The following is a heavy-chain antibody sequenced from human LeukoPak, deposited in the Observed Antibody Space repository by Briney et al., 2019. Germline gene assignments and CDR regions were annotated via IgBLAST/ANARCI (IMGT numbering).Heavy chain of an antibody. CDR1: GGSISSYY. CDR3: ASSGGYCSSTSCLYYFDY. V-gene: IGHV4-4*07. CDR2: IYTSGST. J-gene: IGHJ4*02. Sequence: SETLSLTCTVSGGSISSYYWSWIRQPAGKGLEWIGRIYTSGSTNYNPSLKSRVTISVDTSKNQFSLKLSSVTAADTAVYYCASSGGYCSSTSCLYYFDYWGQGTLVTVSS. D-gene: IGHD2-2*03.